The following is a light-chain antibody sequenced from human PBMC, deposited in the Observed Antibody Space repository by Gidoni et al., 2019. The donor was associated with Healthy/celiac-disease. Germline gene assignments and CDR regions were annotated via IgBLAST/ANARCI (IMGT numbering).Light chain of an antibody. Sequence: IVMTQSPATLSVSPGERATLSSRASQSVSSNLAWYQQKPGQAPRLLIYGASTRATGIPARFSGSGPGTEFTLTISSLQSEDFAVYYCQQYNNWSITFGQGTRLEIK. CDR1: QSVSSN. V-gene: IGKV3-15*01. CDR3: QQYNNWSIT. J-gene: IGKJ5*01. CDR2: GAS.